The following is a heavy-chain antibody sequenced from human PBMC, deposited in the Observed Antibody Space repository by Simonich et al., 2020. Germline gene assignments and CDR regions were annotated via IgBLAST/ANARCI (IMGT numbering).Heavy chain of an antibody. CDR2: INPNSGGT. CDR1: GYTFTGYY. Sequence: QVQLVQSGAEVKKPGASVKVSCKASGYTFTGYYMHWVRQAPGQGLGWMGWINPNSGGTNYAQKFQGRVTMTRDTSISTAYMELSRLRSDDTAVYYCARDPVVPAAIRNAFDIWGQGTMVTVSS. J-gene: IGHJ3*02. CDR3: ARDPVVPAAIRNAFDI. D-gene: IGHD2-2*01. V-gene: IGHV1-2*02.